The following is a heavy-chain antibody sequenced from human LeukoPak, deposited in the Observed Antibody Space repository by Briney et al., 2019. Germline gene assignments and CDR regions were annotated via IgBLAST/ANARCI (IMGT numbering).Heavy chain of an antibody. V-gene: IGHV3-30*03. J-gene: IGHJ3*02. CDR2: ISSDGSSK. CDR1: GFTFSSNA. CDR3: ARESDSSGDAFDI. Sequence: GGSLRLSCAASGFTFSSNAMHWVRQAPGKGLEWVASISSDGSSKYYADSVKGRFTISRDNSKNTLYLQMNSLRAEDTAVYYCARESDSSGDAFDIWGQGTMVTVSS. D-gene: IGHD5-18*01.